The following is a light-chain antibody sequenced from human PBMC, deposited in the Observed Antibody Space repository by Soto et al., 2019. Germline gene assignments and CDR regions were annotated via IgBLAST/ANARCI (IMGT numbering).Light chain of an antibody. V-gene: IGLV2-14*01. J-gene: IGLJ1*01. CDR1: SSDFGGYNY. CDR3: SSYTSSSTLYV. CDR2: DVS. Sequence: QSVLTQPASVSGSPGRSITISCTGTSSDFGGYNYVSWYQQHPGKAPKLMIYDVSSRPSGVSNRFSGSKSGNTASLTIFGLQAEDEADYYCSSYTSSSTLYVFGTGTKVTVL.